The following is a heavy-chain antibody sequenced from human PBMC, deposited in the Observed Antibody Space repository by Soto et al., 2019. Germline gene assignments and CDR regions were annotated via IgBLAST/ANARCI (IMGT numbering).Heavy chain of an antibody. Sequence: QVQLQQWGAGLVKPSETLSLSCAVYGQSFSGHSWAWIRQPPGKGLEWIGEINESGITYYNPSLKGRVTISTDTSKNQFSLKLTSVSAAETAAYFCARGSGIVALPGELEDVNYDYWGQGTLVNVSS. D-gene: IGHD1-1*01. CDR2: INESGIT. V-gene: IGHV4-34*01. CDR3: ARGSGIVALPGELEDVNYDY. J-gene: IGHJ4*02. CDR1: GQSFSGHS.